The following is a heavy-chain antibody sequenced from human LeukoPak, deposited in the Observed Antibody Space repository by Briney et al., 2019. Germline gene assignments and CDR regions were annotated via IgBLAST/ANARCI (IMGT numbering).Heavy chain of an antibody. CDR2: IYYSGST. V-gene: IGHV4-39*01. D-gene: IGHD6-13*01. Sequence: SETLSLTCTVSGGSISSSSYYWGWIRQPPGKGLEWIGSIYYSGSTYYNPSLKSRVTISVDTSKNQFSLKLSSVTAADTAVYYCARLAAAGKYYYYYYMDVWGKGTTVTVSS. CDR1: GGSISSSSYY. CDR3: ARLAAAGKYYYYYYMDV. J-gene: IGHJ6*03.